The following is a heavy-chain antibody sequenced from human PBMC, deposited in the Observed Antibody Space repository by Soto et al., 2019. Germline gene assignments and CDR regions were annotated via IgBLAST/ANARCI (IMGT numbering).Heavy chain of an antibody. CDR2: IIPIFGTA. J-gene: IGHJ4*02. V-gene: IGHV1-69*12. CDR3: ASPSGEGGYSCLLPLL. CDR1: GGTFSSYA. Sequence: QVQLVQSGAEVKKPGSSVKVSCKASGGTFSSYAISWVRQAPGQGLEWMGGIIPIFGTANYAQKFQGRVTVSADESTSTAYMELGILRSEDTAVDYCASPSGEGGYSCLLPLLWGQGTLVTVSS. D-gene: IGHD5-12*01.